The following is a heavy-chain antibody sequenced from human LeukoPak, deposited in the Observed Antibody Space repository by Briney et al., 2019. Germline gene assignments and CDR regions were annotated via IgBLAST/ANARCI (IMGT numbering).Heavy chain of an antibody. Sequence: SETLSLTCAVSGGSLSVYYWSWIRQPPGKGLEWIGEINHSGSTNYNPSLKSRVTISVDTSKNQFSLKLSSVTAADTAVYYCARGRSSSTWFDHWGQGTLVTVSS. D-gene: IGHD6-6*01. CDR3: ARGRSSSTWFDH. CDR1: GGSLSVYY. CDR2: INHSGST. J-gene: IGHJ5*02. V-gene: IGHV4-34*01.